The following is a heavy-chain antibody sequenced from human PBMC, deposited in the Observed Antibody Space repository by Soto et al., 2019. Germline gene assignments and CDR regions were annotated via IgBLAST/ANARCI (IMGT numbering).Heavy chain of an antibody. Sequence: QLQLQESGSGVVRTSETLSLTCTDFGASISYGGFSWSWIRQSPGKGLEWIGYINHLESTYFHPCFKSRLSMSIARNRNMFSLNSSSVAAADMAVYYCVRGGGYAAFDPWGQGAPVTVSS. CDR2: INHLEST. J-gene: IGHJ5*02. V-gene: IGHV4-30-2*06. D-gene: IGHD5-12*01. CDR3: VRGGGYAAFDP. CDR1: GASISYGGFS.